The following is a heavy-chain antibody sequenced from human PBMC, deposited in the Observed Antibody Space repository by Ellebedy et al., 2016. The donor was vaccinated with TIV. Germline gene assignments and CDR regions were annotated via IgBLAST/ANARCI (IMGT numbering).Heavy chain of an antibody. J-gene: IGHJ5*02. CDR2: IHSSGRT. V-gene: IGHV4-34*01. CDR3: ARGLTGYLNWFDP. CDR1: GGPLSTYF. Sequence: SETLSLTCAVGGPLSTYFWTWIRQPPGKGLEWLGEIHSSGRTKYNPSLNTRVTISVDTSKNQFSLNLNSISAADTAVYYCARGLTGYLNWFDPWGQGILVSVSS. D-gene: IGHD3-9*01.